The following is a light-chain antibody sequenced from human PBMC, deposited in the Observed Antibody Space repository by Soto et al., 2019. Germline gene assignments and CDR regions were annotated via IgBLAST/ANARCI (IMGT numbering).Light chain of an antibody. J-gene: IGKJ5*01. V-gene: IGKV3-11*01. CDR1: QSVRNN. CDR2: DAS. Sequence: IGLTQSPATLSLSPGERAPLSCRASQSVRNNLAWYQHKPGQAPRLLIYDASNRATGIPARFSGGGSGTDFTLTISSLESEDFAVYYCQQRSNWPSFGQGTLLEIK. CDR3: QQRSNWPS.